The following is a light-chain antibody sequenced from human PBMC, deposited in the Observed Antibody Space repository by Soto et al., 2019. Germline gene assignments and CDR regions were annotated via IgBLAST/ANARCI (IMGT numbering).Light chain of an antibody. Sequence: DIQMTQSPFSVSAFVGDRVTITCRARQAISNWLAWYQQKPGRAPKLLIYGASSLQSGVPSRFSGRGSGTSFTRTIIGLQPEDVATYRSHQGHAFPPLTFGGGTRLDLK. CDR2: GAS. J-gene: IGKJ4*01. CDR3: HQGHAFPPLT. V-gene: IGKV1-12*01. CDR1: QAISNW.